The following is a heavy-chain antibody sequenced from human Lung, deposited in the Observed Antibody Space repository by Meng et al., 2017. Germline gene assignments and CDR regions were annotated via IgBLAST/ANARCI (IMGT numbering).Heavy chain of an antibody. V-gene: IGHV3-23*04. CDR3: AKEIRPNDY. CDR1: GFAFRTGA. Sequence: VPMGGSGGGLFRPGGSLTLSVSVAGFAFRTGAICWGRQGPGKGLELVSSINIGGETTWFADSVKGRFTISRDNSKNTLYLQMISLRAEDTAVYYCAKEIRPNDYWGQGTLVTVSS. J-gene: IGHJ4*02. CDR2: INIGGETT.